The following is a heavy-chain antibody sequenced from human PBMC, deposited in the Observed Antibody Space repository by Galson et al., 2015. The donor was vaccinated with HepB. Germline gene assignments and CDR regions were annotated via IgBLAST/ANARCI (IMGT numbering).Heavy chain of an antibody. CDR1: GFTFSSYG. J-gene: IGHJ6*02. D-gene: IGHD3-3*01. CDR2: IWYDGSNK. Sequence: SLRLSCAASGFTFSSYGMHWVRQAPGKGLEWVAVIWYDGSNKYYADSVKGRFTISRDNSKNTLYLQMNSLRAEDTAVYYCARDYDFWSGYRTNVYYYGMDVWGQGTTVTVSS. CDR3: ARDYDFWSGYRTNVYYYGMDV. V-gene: IGHV3-33*01.